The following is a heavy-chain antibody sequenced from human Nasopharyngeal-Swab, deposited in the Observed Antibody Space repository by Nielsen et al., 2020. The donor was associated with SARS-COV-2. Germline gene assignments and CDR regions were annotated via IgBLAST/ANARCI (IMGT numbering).Heavy chain of an antibody. J-gene: IGHJ6*02. CDR3: ARAKGGDDYGDYSTYYYGMDV. V-gene: IGHV1-46*01. D-gene: IGHD4-17*01. Sequence: WVRQAPGQGLEWMGIINPSGGSTSYAQKLQGRVTMTRDTSTSTVYMELSSLRSEDTAVYYCARAKGGDDYGDYSTYYYGMDVWGQGTTVTVSS. CDR2: INPSGGST.